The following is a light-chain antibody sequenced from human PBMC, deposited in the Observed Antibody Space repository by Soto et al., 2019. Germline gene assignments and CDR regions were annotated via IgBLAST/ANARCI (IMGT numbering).Light chain of an antibody. CDR3: QNYDSDPIT. Sequence: DIQMTQSTSSLSASVGSRVSITWRASQGINNYLAWYQQKPGKVPKVLIYAASTLQPGVPSRFSGSGSGTDFTLTINSLQTDDIATYYCQNYDSDPITFGQGTRLEIK. V-gene: IGKV1-27*01. J-gene: IGKJ5*01. CDR1: QGINNY. CDR2: AAS.